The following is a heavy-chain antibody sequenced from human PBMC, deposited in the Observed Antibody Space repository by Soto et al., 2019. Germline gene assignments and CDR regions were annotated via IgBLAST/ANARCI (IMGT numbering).Heavy chain of an antibody. D-gene: IGHD3-16*01. CDR1: GSIFSTYS. CDR3: ARGDQGFDY. Sequence: GESLKISCKASGSIFSTYSMGWVRQMPGKGLEWIGNLHFGHSNAVYSPSFQGHVTISVDKSINTAYLQWSSLRASDTAVYYCARGDQGFDYWGQGTLVTVSS. CDR2: LHFGHSNA. V-gene: IGHV5-51*01. J-gene: IGHJ4*02.